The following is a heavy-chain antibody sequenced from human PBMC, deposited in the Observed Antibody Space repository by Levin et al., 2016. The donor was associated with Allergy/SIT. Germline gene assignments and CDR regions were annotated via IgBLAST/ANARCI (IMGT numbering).Heavy chain of an antibody. CDR3: ARPYSSGWYPQSDGPFDY. D-gene: IGHD6-19*01. J-gene: IGHJ4*02. CDR1: GYTFTSYA. CDR2: INAGNGNT. V-gene: IGHV1-3*01. Sequence: ASVKVSCKASGYTFTSYAMHWVRQAPGQRLEWMGWINAGNGNTKYSQKFQGRVTITRDTSASTAYMELSSLRSEDTAVYYCARPYSSGWYPQSDGPFDYWGQGTLVTVSS.